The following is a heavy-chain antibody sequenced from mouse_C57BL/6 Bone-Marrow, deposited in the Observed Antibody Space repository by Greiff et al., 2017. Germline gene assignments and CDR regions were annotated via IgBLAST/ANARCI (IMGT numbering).Heavy chain of an antibody. CDR2: INPNYGTT. J-gene: IGHJ2*01. CDR3: ARWDFDY. Sequence: VQLKESGPELVKPGASVKISCKASGYSFTDYTMTWVKQSHGKSLEWIGVINPNYGTTSYNQKFKGKATLTVDQSSSTAYMQLNGLPSEYSAGYYCARWDFDYWGQGTTLTVSS. V-gene: IGHV1-39*01. CDR1: GYSFTDYT.